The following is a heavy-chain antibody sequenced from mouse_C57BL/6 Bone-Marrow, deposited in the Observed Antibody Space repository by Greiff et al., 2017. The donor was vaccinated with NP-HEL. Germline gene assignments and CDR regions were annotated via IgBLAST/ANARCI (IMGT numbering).Heavy chain of an antibody. CDR3: ARGVLLRFYYYAMDY. CDR1: GYTFTSYW. Sequence: VQLQQSGAELVRPGSSVKLSCKASGYTFTSYWMDWVKQRPGQGLEWIGNIYPSDSETHYNQKFKDKATLTVDKSSSTAYMQLSSLTSEDSAVYYCARGVLLRFYYYAMDYWGQGTSVTVSS. J-gene: IGHJ4*01. V-gene: IGHV1-61*01. CDR2: IYPSDSET. D-gene: IGHD1-1*01.